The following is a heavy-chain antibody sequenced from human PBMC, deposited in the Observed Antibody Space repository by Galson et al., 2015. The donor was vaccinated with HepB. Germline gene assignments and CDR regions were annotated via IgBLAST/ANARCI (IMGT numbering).Heavy chain of an antibody. J-gene: IGHJ4*02. CDR3: ARDRDNGGYDY. V-gene: IGHV1-3*01. CDR1: GYTFISYA. CDR2: INSGNGNT. D-gene: IGHD6-25*01. Sequence: SVKVSCKASGYTFISYAMHWVRQAPGQRLEWMGWINSGNGNTKYSQKFQGRVTITRDTTASTAYMELSSLRSEDTAVYYCARDRDNGGYDYWGQGTLVTVSS.